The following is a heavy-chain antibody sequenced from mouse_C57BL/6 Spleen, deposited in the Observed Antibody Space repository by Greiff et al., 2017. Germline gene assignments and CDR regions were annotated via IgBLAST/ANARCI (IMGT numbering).Heavy chain of an antibody. CDR1: GYTFTSYW. J-gene: IGHJ1*03. V-gene: IGHV1-52*01. D-gene: IGHD2-1*01. CDR2: IDPSDSET. CDR3: ARRVDGNGYFDV. Sequence: VQLQQPGAELVRPGSSVKLSCKASGYTFTSYWMHWVKQRPIQGLEWIGNIDPSDSETHYNQKFKDKATLTVDKSSSTAYMQLSSLTSEDSAVYYCARRVDGNGYFDVWGTGTTVTVSS.